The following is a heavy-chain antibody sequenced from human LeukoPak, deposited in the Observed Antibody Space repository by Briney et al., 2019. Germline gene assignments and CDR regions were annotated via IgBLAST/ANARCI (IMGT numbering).Heavy chain of an antibody. V-gene: IGHV3-23*01. J-gene: IGHJ1*01. D-gene: IGHD3-22*01. CDR1: QFTFSSYA. CDR3: ARGKYDSSPFLQH. CDR2: ISDRGDNT. Sequence: GGSLRLSCVASQFTFSSYAMSWVRQAPGKGLEWVSTISDRGDNTHHADSVKGRFTISRDNSKNTLYLQMNSLRDEDTAVYYCARGKYDSSPFLQHWGQGTLVTVSS.